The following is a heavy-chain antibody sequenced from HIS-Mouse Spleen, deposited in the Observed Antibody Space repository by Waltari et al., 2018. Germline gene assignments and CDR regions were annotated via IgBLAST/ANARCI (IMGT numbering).Heavy chain of an antibody. Sequence: QLQLQESGPGLVKPSETLSLTCTVSGGSISSSSYYWGWIRQPPGKGLEWIGSLYYSGSTYYNPSLKSRVTISVDTSKNQFSLTLSSVTAADTAVYYCAREIPYSSSWYDWYFDLWGRGTLVTVSS. CDR2: LYYSGST. CDR3: AREIPYSSSWYDWYFDL. J-gene: IGHJ2*01. V-gene: IGHV4-39*07. CDR1: GGSISSSSYY. D-gene: IGHD6-13*01.